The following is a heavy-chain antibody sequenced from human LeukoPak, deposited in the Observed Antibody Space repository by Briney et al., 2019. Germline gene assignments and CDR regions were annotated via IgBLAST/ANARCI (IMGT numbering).Heavy chain of an antibody. CDR1: GFTFSSCA. CDR2: IRGSGGST. Sequence: GGSLRLSCAASGFTFSSCAMTWVRQAPGKGLEWVSAIRGSGGSTYYTDSVKGRFTISRDSSKNTPYLQMNSLRAEDTDVYYCAKGDIGGSIYYYMDVWGKGTTVTVSS. D-gene: IGHD1-26*01. V-gene: IGHV3-23*01. J-gene: IGHJ6*03. CDR3: AKGDIGGSIYYYMDV.